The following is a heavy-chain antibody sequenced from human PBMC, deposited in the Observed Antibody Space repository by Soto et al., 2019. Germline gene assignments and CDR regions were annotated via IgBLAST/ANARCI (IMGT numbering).Heavy chain of an antibody. J-gene: IGHJ4*02. D-gene: IGHD3-16*02. CDR1: GFTFSTFA. CDR2: ISYDGSNK. V-gene: IGHV3-30*10. Sequence: TGGSLRLSCAASGFTFSTFAMHWVRQAPGKGLEWVAVISYDGSNKYHIDSVKGRFTISRDNSRNTLYLQMNSLRAEDTAMYYCAKGLGELSPESYDHWGQGTLVTVSS. CDR3: AKGLGELSPESYDH.